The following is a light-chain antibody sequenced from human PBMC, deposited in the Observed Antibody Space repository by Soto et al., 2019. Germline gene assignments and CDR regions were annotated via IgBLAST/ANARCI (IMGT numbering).Light chain of an antibody. Sequence: QSALTQPRSVSGSPGQSVTISCTGTSSDVGGYNYVSWYQQHPGKAPKLMIYDVSKRXXXXXXRFSGSKSGNTASLTISGXXXXXXAXXYCCSYAGSYTYVVFGGGTKLTVL. CDR1: SSDVGGYNY. V-gene: IGLV2-11*01. CDR2: DVS. CDR3: CSYAGSYTYVV. J-gene: IGLJ2*01.